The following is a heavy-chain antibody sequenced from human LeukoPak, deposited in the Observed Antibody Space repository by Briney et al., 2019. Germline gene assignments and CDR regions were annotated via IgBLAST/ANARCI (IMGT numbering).Heavy chain of an antibody. CDR3: ARDTDSSGYYYVGNYFDY. Sequence: PGGSLRLSCAASGFTFSSYAMHWVRQAPGMGLEWVAVISYDGSNKYYADSVKGRFTISRDNSKNTLYLQMNSLRAEDTAVYYCARDTDSSGYYYVGNYFDYWGQGTLVTVSS. D-gene: IGHD3-22*01. V-gene: IGHV3-30-3*01. J-gene: IGHJ4*02. CDR1: GFTFSSYA. CDR2: ISYDGSNK.